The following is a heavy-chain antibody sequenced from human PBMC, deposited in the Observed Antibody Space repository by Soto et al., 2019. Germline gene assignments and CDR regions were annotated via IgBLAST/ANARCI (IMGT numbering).Heavy chain of an antibody. Sequence: ASVKVSCKASGYTFTSYAMHWVRQAPGQRLEWMGWINAGNGNTKYSQKFQGRVTITRDTSASTAYMELSSLRSEDTAVYYCGRSPYGDFFFDYWGQGTLVPVSS. CDR1: GYTFTSYA. J-gene: IGHJ4*02. D-gene: IGHD4-17*01. V-gene: IGHV1-3*01. CDR2: INAGNGNT. CDR3: GRSPYGDFFFDY.